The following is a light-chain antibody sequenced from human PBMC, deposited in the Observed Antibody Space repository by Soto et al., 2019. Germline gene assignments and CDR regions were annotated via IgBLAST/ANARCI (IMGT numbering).Light chain of an antibody. CDR1: SSDVGGYNY. CDR2: EDS. CDR3: CSYAGSRTFV. J-gene: IGLJ3*02. V-gene: IGLV2-23*01. Sequence: QSALTQPASVSGSPGQSITISCTGTSSDVGGYNYVSWYQQHPGKAPKLMIYEDSKRPSGISPRFSGSKSDNTASLTISGLRAEDEAHYHCCSYAGSRTFVFGGGTKLTVL.